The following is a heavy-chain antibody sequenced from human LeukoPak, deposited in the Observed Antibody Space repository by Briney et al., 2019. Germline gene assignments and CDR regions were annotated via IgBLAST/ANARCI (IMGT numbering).Heavy chain of an antibody. Sequence: SETLSLTCTVSGGSISSYYWSWIRQPPGKGLEWIGYIYYSGSTNYNPSLKSRVTISVDTSKNQFSLKLSSVTAADTAVYYCASSGYSYANYWYFDLWGRGTLVTVSS. D-gene: IGHD5-18*01. V-gene: IGHV4-59*01. CDR3: ASSGYSYANYWYFDL. CDR2: IYYSGST. CDR1: GGSISSYY. J-gene: IGHJ2*01.